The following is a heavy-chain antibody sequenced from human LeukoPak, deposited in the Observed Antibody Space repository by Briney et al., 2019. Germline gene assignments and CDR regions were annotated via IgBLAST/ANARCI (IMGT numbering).Heavy chain of an antibody. J-gene: IGHJ6*04. CDR1: GFTFSDYW. Sequence: GGSLRLSCAASGFTFSDYWMLWVRQAPGKGLEWVSAITDSGGSTYYADSVKGRFTISRDNSKNTLYLQMNSLRTEDTALYYCAKGYSSSWSAPDVWGKGTTVTVSS. V-gene: IGHV3-23*01. CDR2: ITDSGGST. D-gene: IGHD6-13*01. CDR3: AKGYSSSWSAPDV.